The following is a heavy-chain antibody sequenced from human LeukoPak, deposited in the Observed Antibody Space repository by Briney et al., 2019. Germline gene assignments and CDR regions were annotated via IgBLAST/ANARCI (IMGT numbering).Heavy chain of an antibody. D-gene: IGHD3-22*01. V-gene: IGHV4-39*07. Sequence: PSETLSLTCTVSGGSISSSSYYWGWIRQPPGKGLEWIGSIYYSGSTYYNPSLKSRVTISVDTSKNQFSLKLSSVTAADTAVYYCASYYDSSPFDYWGQGTLVTVSS. CDR2: IYYSGST. J-gene: IGHJ4*02. CDR3: ASYYDSSPFDY. CDR1: GGSISSSSYY.